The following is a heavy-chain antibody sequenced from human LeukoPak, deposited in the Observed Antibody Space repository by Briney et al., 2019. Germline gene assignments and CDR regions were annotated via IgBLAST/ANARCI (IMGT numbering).Heavy chain of an antibody. V-gene: IGHV1-18*04. CDR2: ISAYNGNT. CDR3: ARVMITFGDPMGDAFDI. CDR1: GYTFTSYG. Sequence: ASVKVSCMASGYTFTSYGISWGRQAPGQGLERMGWISAYNGNTNYAQKLQGRVTMTTDTSTSTAYMELRSLRSDDTAVYYCARVMITFGDPMGDAFDIWGQGTMVTVSS. J-gene: IGHJ3*02. D-gene: IGHD3-16*01.